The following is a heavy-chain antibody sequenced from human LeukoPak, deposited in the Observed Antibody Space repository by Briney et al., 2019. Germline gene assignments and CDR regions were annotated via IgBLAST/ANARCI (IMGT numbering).Heavy chain of an antibody. CDR2: ISSSSSYI. D-gene: IGHD6-19*01. CDR1: GFTFSSYS. Sequence: GGSLRLSCAASGFTFSSYSMNWVRQAPGKGLEWVAAISSSSSYIYYADSVKGRFTISRDNAKNSLYLRMNSLRAEDTAVYYCARSSHSVSGWYVSDYWGQGTLIPVSS. V-gene: IGHV3-21*01. J-gene: IGHJ4*02. CDR3: ARSSHSVSGWYVSDY.